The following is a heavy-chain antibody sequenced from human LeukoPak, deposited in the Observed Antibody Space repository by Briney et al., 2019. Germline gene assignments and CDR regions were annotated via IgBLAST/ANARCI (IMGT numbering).Heavy chain of an antibody. D-gene: IGHD2-8*01. CDR3: ARSWAGMYYPFYYFDY. CDR2: TNHRGST. V-gene: IGHV4-34*01. CDR1: GDSFSGYY. J-gene: IGHJ4*02. Sequence: SETLSLTCAVYGDSFSGYYWSWIRQPPGKGLEWIAETNHRGSTHYNPSLKSRVNISADTSKSQFSLNLDSVTAADTAVYYCARSWAGMYYPFYYFDYWGQGSLVTVSS.